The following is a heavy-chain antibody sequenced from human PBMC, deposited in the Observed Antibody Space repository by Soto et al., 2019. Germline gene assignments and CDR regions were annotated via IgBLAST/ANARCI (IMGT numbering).Heavy chain of an antibody. Sequence: SETLSLTCTVSGGSISSGGYSWSWLRQPPGKGLEWIGYIFHSGSTYYNPSLKSRVTISVDGSKNLFSLELSSVTAADSAIYYCAREGGSGSPVWYFNVWGRGTLVTVSS. D-gene: IGHD1-26*01. V-gene: IGHV4-30-2*01. CDR1: GGSISSGGYS. CDR2: IFHSGST. J-gene: IGHJ2*01. CDR3: AREGGSGSPVWYFNV.